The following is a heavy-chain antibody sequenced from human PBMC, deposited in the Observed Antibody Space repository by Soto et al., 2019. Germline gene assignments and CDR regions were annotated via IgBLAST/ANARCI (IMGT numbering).Heavy chain of an antibody. CDR3: ARGDNDF. CDR1: GYTFTNYY. CDR2: IHPDGGHT. V-gene: IGHV1-46*01. J-gene: IGHJ4*02. Sequence: ASVKVSCKASGYTFTNYYVQWVRQAPGQGLEWMGVIHPDGGHTTYSQKFQDRVTMTRDTFTSTIYMELSSLRSEDTAVYYCARGDNDFWGQGTLVTVSS. D-gene: IGHD3-9*01.